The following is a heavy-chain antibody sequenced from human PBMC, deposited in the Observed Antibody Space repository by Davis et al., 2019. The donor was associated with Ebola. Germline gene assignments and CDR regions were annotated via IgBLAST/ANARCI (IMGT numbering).Heavy chain of an antibody. D-gene: IGHD3-3*01. CDR3: AKGGLFGVVKV. V-gene: IGHV3-23*01. J-gene: IGHJ6*02. CDR1: GFTFSSYG. Sequence: GGSLRLSCAASGFTFSSYGMSWVRQAPGKGLEWVSTISSAAASTSYADSVKGRFTISRDNSKSTLYLQMNRLRAEDAAVYYCAKGGLFGVVKVWGQGTTVTVSS. CDR2: ISSAAAST.